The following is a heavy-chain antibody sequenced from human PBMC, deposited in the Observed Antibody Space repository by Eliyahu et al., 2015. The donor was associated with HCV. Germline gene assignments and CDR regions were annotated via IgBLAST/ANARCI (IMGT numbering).Heavy chain of an antibody. V-gene: IGHV3-21*01. CDR3: AKEEVGDSFDY. D-gene: IGHD3-10*01. Sequence: EVQLVESGGGLVKPGGSLRLSCTASGFIFSNYSMNWVRQAPGKGLEGVSSISSRSTYICYADSVKGRFTISRDNAENSLYLQMKSLRVEDTAVYYCAKEEVGDSFDYWGQGTLVTVSS. CDR1: GFIFSNYS. CDR2: ISSRSTYI. J-gene: IGHJ4*02.